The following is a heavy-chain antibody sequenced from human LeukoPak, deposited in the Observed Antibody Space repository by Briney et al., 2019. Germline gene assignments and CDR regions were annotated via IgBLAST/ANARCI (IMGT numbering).Heavy chain of an antibody. Sequence: ASVKVSCKASGYTFTSYYMHWVRQAPGQGLEWMGIINPSGGSTSYAQKFQGRVTMTRDTSTSTVYMELSSLRSEDTAVHYCARTDSMIRGPDYWGRGTLVTVSS. D-gene: IGHD3-22*01. CDR3: ARTDSMIRGPDY. J-gene: IGHJ4*02. CDR1: GYTFTSYY. CDR2: INPSGGST. V-gene: IGHV1-46*01.